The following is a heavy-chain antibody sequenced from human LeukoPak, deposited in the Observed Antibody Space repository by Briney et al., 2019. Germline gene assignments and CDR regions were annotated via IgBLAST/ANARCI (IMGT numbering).Heavy chain of an antibody. CDR2: IWYDGSNK. V-gene: IGHV3-33*01. J-gene: IGHJ4*02. CDR3: ARGASDGGNSLDY. Sequence: GGSLRLSCAAAGFTFSDYGMDWVRQAPGKGLEGVAVIWYDGSNKFYVDSVRGRFTISRDNSNDMLYLQMHSLRDEDTAVYYCARGASDGGNSLDYWGQGTLVTVSS. D-gene: IGHD4-23*01. CDR1: GFTFSDYG.